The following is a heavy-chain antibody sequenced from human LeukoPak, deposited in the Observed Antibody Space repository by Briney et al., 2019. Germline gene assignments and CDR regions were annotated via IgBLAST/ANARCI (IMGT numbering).Heavy chain of an antibody. Sequence: ASVKVSCKASGYTFTSYDINWVRQATGQGLEWMGWMNPISGNTGYAQKLQGRVTIARNTSISTAYMELSSLRSEDTAVYYCARWGGAMVRGVPKGFDYWGQGTLVTVSS. V-gene: IGHV1-8*03. D-gene: IGHD3-10*01. J-gene: IGHJ4*02. CDR2: MNPISGNT. CDR1: GYTFTSYD. CDR3: ARWGGAMVRGVPKGFDY.